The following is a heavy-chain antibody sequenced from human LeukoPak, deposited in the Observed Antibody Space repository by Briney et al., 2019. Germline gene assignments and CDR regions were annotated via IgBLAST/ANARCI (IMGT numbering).Heavy chain of an antibody. V-gene: IGHV3-23*01. CDR3: ARTYYDTTGPPGY. J-gene: IGHJ4*02. CDR2: ISGSGGST. D-gene: IGHD3-22*01. Sequence: PGGSLRLSCAASGFTFSSYAMSWVRQAPGKGLEWVSAISGSGGSTYYADSVKGRFTISRDNAKDTLYLRMNSLRVEDTAVYYCARTYYDTTGPPGYWGQGTLVTVSS. CDR1: GFTFSSYA.